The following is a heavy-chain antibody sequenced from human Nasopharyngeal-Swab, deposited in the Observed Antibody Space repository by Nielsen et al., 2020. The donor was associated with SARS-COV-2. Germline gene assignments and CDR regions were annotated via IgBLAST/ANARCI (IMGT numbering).Heavy chain of an antibody. J-gene: IGHJ4*02. Sequence: GESLKISCQASGFTFTNYYIHWVRQAPGQGLEWMAIINPSGGSPTYAQRFQGRVTMTWDTSTGTVYMEISSLRFDDTAVYYCARDPMMCRSTSCAFDHWGQGTLVTVSS. V-gene: IGHV1-46*01. D-gene: IGHD2-2*01. CDR1: GFTFTNYY. CDR2: INPSGGSP. CDR3: ARDPMMCRSTSCAFDH.